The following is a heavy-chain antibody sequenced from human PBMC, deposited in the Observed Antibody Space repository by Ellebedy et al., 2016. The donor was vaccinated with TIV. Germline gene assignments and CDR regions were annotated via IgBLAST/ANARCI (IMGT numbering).Heavy chain of an antibody. CDR3: ARPAKPLTTAVTPDY. J-gene: IGHJ4*02. V-gene: IGHV3-30*01. D-gene: IGHD4-23*01. Sequence: GESLKISCAASGFTFRSYAMHLVRPAPGKGLEWVAVISYDGSNKYYAESVKGRFTISRDNSKNTLYLQINSLRAEDTGVYYCARPAKPLTTAVTPDYWGQGTLVTVSS. CDR1: GFTFRSYA. CDR2: ISYDGSNK.